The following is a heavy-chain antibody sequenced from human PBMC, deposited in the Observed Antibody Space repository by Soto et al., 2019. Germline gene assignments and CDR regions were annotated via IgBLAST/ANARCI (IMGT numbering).Heavy chain of an antibody. CDR3: ALTRRSSVLEVAGPGFEY. CDR1: GFNFGVFG. Sequence: QVRLVESGGGVVQPGRSLRLSCAASGFNFGVFGMHWVRQAPGKGLEWLSVLSYEGSEEYYADSVRGRFTISRDNSKNTLFLQMDSLRVEDTAVYYCALTRRSSVLEVAGPGFEYWGQGTLVTVS. CDR2: LSYEGSEE. J-gene: IGHJ4*02. V-gene: IGHV3-30*03. D-gene: IGHD6-19*01.